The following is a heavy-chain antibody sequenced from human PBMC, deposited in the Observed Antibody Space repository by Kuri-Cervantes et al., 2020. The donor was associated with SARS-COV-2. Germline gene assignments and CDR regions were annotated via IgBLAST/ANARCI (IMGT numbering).Heavy chain of an antibody. CDR3: ARDRIGVHDS. J-gene: IGHJ4*02. D-gene: IGHD2-15*01. CDR1: GFNFSRTD. Sequence: GESLKISCAASGFNFSRTDMHWVRQAPGKGLEWVAVISYDGSSKYFAESVKGRFTISRDNSKNTLYLQMGSLRAEDTAMYYCARDRIGVHDSWGQGTLVTVSS. CDR2: ISYDGSSK. V-gene: IGHV3-30-3*01.